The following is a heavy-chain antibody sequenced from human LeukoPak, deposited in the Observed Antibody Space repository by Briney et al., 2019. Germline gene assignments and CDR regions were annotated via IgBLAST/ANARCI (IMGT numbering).Heavy chain of an antibody. CDR2: INHSGST. CDR3: ARAWSGHPIYYYYMDV. D-gene: IGHD3-3*01. V-gene: IGHV4-34*01. Sequence: PSETLSLTCAVYGGSFSGYYWSWIRQPPGKGLEWIGEINHSGSTNYNPSLKSRVTISVDTSKNQLSLKLSSVTAADTAVYYCARAWSGHPIYYYYMDVWGNGTTVTVSS. J-gene: IGHJ6*03. CDR1: GGSFSGYY.